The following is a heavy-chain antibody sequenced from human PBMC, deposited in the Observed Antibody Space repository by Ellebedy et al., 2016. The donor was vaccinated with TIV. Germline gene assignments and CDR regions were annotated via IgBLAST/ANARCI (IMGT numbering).Heavy chain of an antibody. V-gene: IGHV3-33*01. J-gene: IGHJ4*02. CDR3: ARDRAGIEVAAYFDY. CDR1: GFTFSSFG. CDR2: IWYDGSTQ. Sequence: GESLKISCEASGFTFSSFGMHWVRQAPGKGLAWVAVIWYDGSTQYSADSVKGRFTISRDNSKNTLFLQMNGLRAEDTAVYYCARDRAGIEVAAYFDYWGQGTLVTVSS. D-gene: IGHD6-19*01.